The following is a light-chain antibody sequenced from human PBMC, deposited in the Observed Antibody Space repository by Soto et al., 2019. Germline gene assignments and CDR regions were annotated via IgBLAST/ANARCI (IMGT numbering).Light chain of an antibody. Sequence: QSALTQPRSVSGSPGQSVTISCTGTSNDVGGYNFVSWYQQHPGKVPKLFIYDVSRRPSVVPDRFSGSKSGNTASLTISGLQSADEADDYCSSYAGSYTLVFGGGTKVTVL. CDR2: DVS. CDR1: SNDVGGYNF. J-gene: IGLJ2*01. V-gene: IGLV2-11*01. CDR3: SSYAGSYTLV.